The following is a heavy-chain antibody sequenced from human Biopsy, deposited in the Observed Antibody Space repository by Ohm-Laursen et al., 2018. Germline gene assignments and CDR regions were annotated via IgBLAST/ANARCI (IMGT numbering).Heavy chain of an antibody. V-gene: IGHV4-59*08. J-gene: IGHJ5*02. Sequence: SETLSLTCTVSGDSIRNYYWSWLRQPPGKGLEWIGYIYYSGYTNYNPSLKSRVTISVDKPKNQFSLRLSSMTAADTAVYYCARIVDASMMTSLWFDPWGQGTLVTVSS. CDR1: GDSIRNYY. CDR2: IYYSGYT. CDR3: ARIVDASMMTSLWFDP. D-gene: IGHD5-18*01.